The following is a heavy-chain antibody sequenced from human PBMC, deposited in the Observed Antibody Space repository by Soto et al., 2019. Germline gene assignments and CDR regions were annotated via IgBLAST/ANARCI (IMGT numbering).Heavy chain of an antibody. Sequence: QVQLVQSGAEVKKPGASVKVSCKASGYTFTSYGISWVRQAPGQGLEWMGWISAYNGNTNYAQKLQGRVTMTTDTSTSTAYMELRSLRSDDTAVYYCARDLQYRTIFGVVPWDYWGQGTLVTVSS. V-gene: IGHV1-18*01. J-gene: IGHJ4*02. CDR2: ISAYNGNT. CDR3: ARDLQYRTIFGVVPWDY. D-gene: IGHD3-3*01. CDR1: GYTFTSYG.